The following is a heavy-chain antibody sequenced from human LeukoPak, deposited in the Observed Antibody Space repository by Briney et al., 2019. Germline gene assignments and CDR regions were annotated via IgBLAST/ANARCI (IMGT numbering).Heavy chain of an antibody. CDR1: GGTFSSYA. CDR2: IIPFFGTA. D-gene: IGHD3-3*01. J-gene: IGHJ4*02. V-gene: IGHV1-69*05. CDR3: ARHYDFWSGYTRRRGVDY. Sequence: SVKVSCKASGGTFSSYAISWVRQAPGQGLEWMGGIIPFFGTANYAQKFQGRVTITTDESTSTAYMELSSLRSEDTAVYYCARHYDFWSGYTRRRGVDYWGQGTLVTVSS.